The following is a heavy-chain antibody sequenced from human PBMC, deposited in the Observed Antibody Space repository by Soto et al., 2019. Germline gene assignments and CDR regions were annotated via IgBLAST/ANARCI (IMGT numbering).Heavy chain of an antibody. J-gene: IGHJ5*02. CDR2: MNPNSGNT. CDR3: ARTLIGDCSGGRCYPGWFDP. V-gene: IGHV1-8*01. CDR1: GYTFTSYD. D-gene: IGHD2-15*01. Sequence: ASVKVSCKASGYTFTSYDINWVRQATGQGLEWMGWMNPNSGNTGYAQKFQGRVTMTRNTSISTACMELSSLRSEDTAVYYCARTLIGDCSGGRCYPGWFDPWGQGTLVTVSS.